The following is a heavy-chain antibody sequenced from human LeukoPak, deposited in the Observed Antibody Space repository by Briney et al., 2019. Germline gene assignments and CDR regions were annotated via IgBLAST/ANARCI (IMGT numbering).Heavy chain of an antibody. CDR3: ARFRYNWDADAYGALEI. D-gene: IGHD1-1*01. V-gene: IGHV3-21*01. J-gene: IGHJ3*02. Sequence: GGSLRLSCAASGFTFRSYSMNWVRQAPGKGLEWVSSITSSSSYIYYADSVRGRFTISRDNAKNSLYLQMNSLRAEDTAVYYCARFRYNWDADAYGALEIWGQGTMVTVSS. CDR2: ITSSSSYI. CDR1: GFTFRSYS.